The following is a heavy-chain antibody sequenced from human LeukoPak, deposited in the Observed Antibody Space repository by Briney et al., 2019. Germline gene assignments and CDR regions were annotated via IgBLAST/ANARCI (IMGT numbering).Heavy chain of an antibody. Sequence: PGGSLRLSCEGSGFSFNGYAMSWVRQAPGQGLEWVAVTGGSDDNTHYADSVKGRFTISRDNSENRLFLQMNSLRTDDSALYYCTKDLMTGFSSGWYFAYWGQGTLVTVSS. CDR1: GFSFNGYA. CDR2: TGGSDDNT. D-gene: IGHD6-19*01. J-gene: IGHJ4*02. V-gene: IGHV3-23*01. CDR3: TKDLMTGFSSGWYFAY.